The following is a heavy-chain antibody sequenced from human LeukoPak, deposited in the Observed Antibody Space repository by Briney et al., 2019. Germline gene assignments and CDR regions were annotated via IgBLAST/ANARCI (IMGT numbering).Heavy chain of an antibody. V-gene: IGHV1-18*01. Sequence: ASVKVSCKASGYTFTSYGMSWVRQAPGQGLEWMGWISSYNGNTNYAQTFQGRVTMTRNTSISTAYMEMNSLRSEDTAVYYCARASHTYNFWSGFLPPPRHYYMDVWGKGTTVTVSS. J-gene: IGHJ6*03. CDR3: ARASHTYNFWSGFLPPPRHYYMDV. D-gene: IGHD3-3*01. CDR1: GYTFTSYG. CDR2: ISSYNGNT.